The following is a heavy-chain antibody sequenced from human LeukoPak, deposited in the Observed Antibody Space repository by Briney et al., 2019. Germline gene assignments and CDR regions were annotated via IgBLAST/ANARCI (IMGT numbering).Heavy chain of an antibody. CDR1: GFSLTNGYF. V-gene: IGHV4-38-2*02. CDR2: INHNGDT. D-gene: IGHD5/OR15-5a*01. Sequence: LSETLSLICPVSGFSLTNGYFWGLIQPSPGKRLEWIGYINHNGDTVYRPSLNSSLRSRVTLLVEPSKNQFSLSTNSVIAADPAVFYCVRAESVGIFDVWGQGILVTVSS. J-gene: IGHJ4*02. CDR3: VRAESVGIFDV.